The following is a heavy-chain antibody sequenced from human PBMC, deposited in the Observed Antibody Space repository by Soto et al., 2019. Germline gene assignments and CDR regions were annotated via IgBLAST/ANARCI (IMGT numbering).Heavy chain of an antibody. J-gene: IGHJ4*02. CDR3: ARALREGLPIYYFDS. CDR2: IFWNDER. D-gene: IGHD1-26*01. V-gene: IGHV2-26*01. CDR1: GFSLSKARMG. Sequence: QVTLKESGPVLVKPTETLTLTCSVSGFSLSKARMGVSWIRQPPGKALEWLAHIFWNDERSYNTSLKSRLTISRDTSKSQVVLTMTNVDPVDTGTYFCARALREGLPIYYFDSWGQGTLVTVS.